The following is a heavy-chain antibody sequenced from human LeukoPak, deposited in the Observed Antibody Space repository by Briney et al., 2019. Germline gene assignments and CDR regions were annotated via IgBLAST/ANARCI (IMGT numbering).Heavy chain of an antibody. V-gene: IGHV3-20*04. D-gene: IGHD6-13*01. Sequence: GGSLRLSCAASGFTFDDYGMGWVRQAPGKGLEWVSGINWNGGSTGYADSVKGRFTISRDNAKNSLYLQMNSLRAEDTALYYCARVLGSSWLYYYYMDVWGKGTTVTVSS. CDR1: GFTFDDYG. J-gene: IGHJ6*03. CDR3: ARVLGSSWLYYYYMDV. CDR2: INWNGGST.